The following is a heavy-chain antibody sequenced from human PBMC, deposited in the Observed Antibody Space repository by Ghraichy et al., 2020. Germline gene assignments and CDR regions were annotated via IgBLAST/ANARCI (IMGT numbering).Heavy chain of an antibody. CDR3: ARLGVWNVGYYYYGMDV. Sequence: SETLSLTCAVYGGSFSGYYWSWIRQPPGKGLEWIGEINHSGSTNYNPSLKSRVTISVDTSKNQFSLKLSSVTAADTAVYYCARLGVWNVGYYYYGMDVWGQGTTVTVSS. V-gene: IGHV4-34*01. CDR1: GGSFSGYY. J-gene: IGHJ6*02. CDR2: INHSGST. D-gene: IGHD1-1*01.